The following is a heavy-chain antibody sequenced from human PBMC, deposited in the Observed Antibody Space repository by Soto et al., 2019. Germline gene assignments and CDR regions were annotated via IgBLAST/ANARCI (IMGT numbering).Heavy chain of an antibody. Sequence: QVQLVQSGAEVRRPGSSVRVSCKASGGTFSSSTISWVRQAPGQGLEWVGGITPIFGKANYAQKFQGRVTITADESTSTAYMELSSLRSEDTALYFCARGWGSDSTPYYYAYWGQGTSVTVSS. D-gene: IGHD3-22*01. V-gene: IGHV1-69*01. CDR3: ARGWGSDSTPYYYAY. CDR1: GGTFSSST. J-gene: IGHJ1*01. CDR2: ITPIFGKA.